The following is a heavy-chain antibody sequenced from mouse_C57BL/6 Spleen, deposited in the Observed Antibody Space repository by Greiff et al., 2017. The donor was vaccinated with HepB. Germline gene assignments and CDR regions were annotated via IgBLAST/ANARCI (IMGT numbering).Heavy chain of an antibody. J-gene: IGHJ3*01. CDR2: ISDGGSYT. CDR3: ARDRGYGNPFAY. CDR1: GFTFSSYA. D-gene: IGHD2-1*01. Sequence: EVNLVESGGGLVKPGGSLKLSCAASGFTFSSYAMSWVRQTPEKRLEWVATISDGGSYTYYPDNVKGRFTISRDNAKNNLYLQMSHLKSEDTAMYYCARDRGYGNPFAYWGQGTLVTVSA. V-gene: IGHV5-4*01.